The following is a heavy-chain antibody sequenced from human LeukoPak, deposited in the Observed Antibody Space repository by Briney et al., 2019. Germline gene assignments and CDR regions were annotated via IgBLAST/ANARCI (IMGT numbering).Heavy chain of an antibody. D-gene: IGHD4-17*01. CDR1: GGSISDYY. CDR3: ARLATYGDYSD. CDR2: IYYRGST. V-gene: IGHV4-59*08. J-gene: IGHJ4*02. Sequence: SETLSLTCTVSGGSISDYYWSWTRQPPGKGPEWIGYIYYRGSTNYNPSLKSRVSMSIDTSKNQFSLRLSSVSAADTAVYYCARLATYGDYSDWGQGTLVTVSS.